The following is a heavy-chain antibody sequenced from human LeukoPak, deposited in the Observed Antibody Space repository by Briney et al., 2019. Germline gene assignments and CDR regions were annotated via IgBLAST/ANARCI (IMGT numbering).Heavy chain of an antibody. CDR2: IYSGGST. J-gene: IGHJ4*02. Sequence: GGSLRLSCAASGFTVSSNYMSWVRQAPGKGLEWVSVIYSGGSTYYADSVKGRFNISIDNSKNTLYLQMNSLRAEDTAVYYCARDFSYCSGGSCYSVFDYWGQGTLVTVSS. CDR1: GFTVSSNY. V-gene: IGHV3-53*01. D-gene: IGHD2-15*01. CDR3: ARDFSYCSGGSCYSVFDY.